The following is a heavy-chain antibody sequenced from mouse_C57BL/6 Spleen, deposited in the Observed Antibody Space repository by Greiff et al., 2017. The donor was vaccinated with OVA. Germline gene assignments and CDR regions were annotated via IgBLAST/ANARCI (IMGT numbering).Heavy chain of an antibody. V-gene: IGHV5-16*01. J-gene: IGHJ4*01. CDR3: ARYDYYAMDY. CDR1: GFTFSDYY. Sequence: EVQVVESEGGLVQPGSSMKLSCTASGFTFSDYYMAWVRQVPEKGLEWVANINYDGSSTYYLDSLKSRFIISRDNAKNILYLQMSSLKSEDTATYYCARYDYYAMDYWGQGTSVTVSS. CDR2: INYDGSST.